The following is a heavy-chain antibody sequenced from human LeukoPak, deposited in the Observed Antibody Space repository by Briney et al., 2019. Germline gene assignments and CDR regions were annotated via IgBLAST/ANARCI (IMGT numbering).Heavy chain of an antibody. CDR1: GFTFSSYW. CDR2: IKQDGSEK. D-gene: IGHD2-2*01. V-gene: IGHV3-7*01. CDR3: AREDIVVVPAAESIYYYYGMDV. Sequence: GGALRLSCAASGFTFSSYWMSWVRQAPGKGLEWVANIKQDGSEKYYVASVKGRFTISRDNAKSSLYPQMKRLRDEDTAVYDCAREDIVVVPAAESIYYYYGMDVWGQGITVTVS. J-gene: IGHJ6*02.